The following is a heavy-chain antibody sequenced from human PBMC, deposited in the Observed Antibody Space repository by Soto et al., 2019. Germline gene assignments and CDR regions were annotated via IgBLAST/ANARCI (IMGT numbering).Heavy chain of an antibody. V-gene: IGHV3-30*03. D-gene: IGHD2-2*01. CDR2: ISYDGSNK. CDR3: SRSLAIDFDL. CDR1: GFTFSSYG. J-gene: IGHJ4*02. Sequence: PGGSLRLSCAASGFTFSSYGMHWVRQAPGKGLEWVAVISYDGSNKYYADSVKGRFTISRDNSKNTLYLQMNSLRAEDTAVYYCSRSLAIDFDLWGQGTLVTVS.